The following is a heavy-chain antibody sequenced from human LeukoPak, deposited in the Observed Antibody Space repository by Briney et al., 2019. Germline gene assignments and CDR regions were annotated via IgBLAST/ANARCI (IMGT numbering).Heavy chain of an antibody. D-gene: IGHD6-13*01. V-gene: IGHV4-59*01. CDR3: ARGLIMAVAGRGEFHY. J-gene: IGHJ4*02. CDR2: IYYSGST. CDR1: GGSISSYY. Sequence: SETLSLTCTVSGGSISSYYWSWIRQPAGKGLEWIGYIYYSGSTNYNPSLKSRVTMSVDTSKNQFSLKLSSVTAADTAVYYCARGLIMAVAGRGEFHYWGQGTLVTVSS.